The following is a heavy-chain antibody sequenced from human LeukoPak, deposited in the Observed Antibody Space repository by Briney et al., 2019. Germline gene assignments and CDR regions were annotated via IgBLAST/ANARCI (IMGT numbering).Heavy chain of an antibody. CDR3: ARAGGYNPYIDY. D-gene: IGHD5-24*01. Sequence: SETLSLTCAVYGGSLSGYYWSWIRQPPGKGLEWIGEINHSGSTNSNPSLKSRVTISVDRSKNQFSLKLSSVTAADTAVYYCARAGGYNPYIDYWGQGTLVTVSS. J-gene: IGHJ4*02. CDR1: GGSLSGYY. CDR2: INHSGST. V-gene: IGHV4-34*01.